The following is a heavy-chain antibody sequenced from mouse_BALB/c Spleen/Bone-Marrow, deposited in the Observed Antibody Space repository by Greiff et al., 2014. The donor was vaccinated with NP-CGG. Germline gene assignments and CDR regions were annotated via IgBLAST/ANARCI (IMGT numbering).Heavy chain of an antibody. D-gene: IGHD2-3*01. Sequence: VQLKESGGGLVKPGGSLKLSCAASGFTFSSYAMSWVRQTPEKRLEWVASISSGGSTYYPDSVKGRFTISRDNARNILYLQMSRLRSEDTAMYYCAREVDGWYYFDYWGQGTTLTVSS. CDR3: AREVDGWYYFDY. CDR1: GFTFSSYA. J-gene: IGHJ2*01. V-gene: IGHV5-6-5*01. CDR2: ISSGGST.